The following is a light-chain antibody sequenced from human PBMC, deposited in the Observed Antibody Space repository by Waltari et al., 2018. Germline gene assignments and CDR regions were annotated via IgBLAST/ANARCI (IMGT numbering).Light chain of an antibody. V-gene: IGLV1-51*01. Sequence: QSVLTQPPSVSAAPGQKVTISCSGSSSNIGNYYVSGSHQLPGADPKLLIYDKNNRPSGIPARCYASKSGTAATLGITGLQIGDEADYYCATWDNSLTDVVFVGGTKLTVL. CDR1: SSNIGNYY. J-gene: IGLJ2*01. CDR2: DKN. CDR3: ATWDNSLTDVV.